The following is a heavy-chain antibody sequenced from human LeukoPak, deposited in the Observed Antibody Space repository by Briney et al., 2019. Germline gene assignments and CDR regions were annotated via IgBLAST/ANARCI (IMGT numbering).Heavy chain of an antibody. V-gene: IGHV1-24*01. CDR3: ATYCSGGSCYEESAFDI. CDR2: FDPEDGET. D-gene: IGHD2-15*01. J-gene: IGHJ3*02. Sequence: ASVKVSCKVSGYTLTELSMHWVRQAPGKGLEWMGGFDPEDGETIYAQKFQGRVTMTEDTSTDTAYMELSSLRSEDTAVYYCATYCSGGSCYEESAFDIWGQGTMVTVSS. CDR1: GYTLTELS.